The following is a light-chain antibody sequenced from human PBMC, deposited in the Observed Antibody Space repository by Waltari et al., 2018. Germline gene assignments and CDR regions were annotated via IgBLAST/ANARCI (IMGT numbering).Light chain of an antibody. CDR2: DVS. CDR3: SSYTSSSPWV. Sequence: QSALTQPASVSGSPGQSFTISCTGTSSDVGGYNYFSWYQQHPGKAPKLMIYDVSKRPSGVSNRFSGSKSGNTASLTISGLQAEDEADYYCSSYTSSSPWVFGGGTKLTVL. CDR1: SSDVGGYNY. V-gene: IGLV2-14*01. J-gene: IGLJ3*02.